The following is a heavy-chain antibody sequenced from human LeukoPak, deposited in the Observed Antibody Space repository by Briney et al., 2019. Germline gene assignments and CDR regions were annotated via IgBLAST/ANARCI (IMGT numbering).Heavy chain of an antibody. J-gene: IGHJ5*02. CDR1: GFTFSSYA. D-gene: IGHD2-21*02. CDR2: ISYDGSNK. CDR3: ARGLEVVTAISQGWFDP. V-gene: IGHV3-30-3*01. Sequence: RSLRLSCAASGFTFSSYAMHWVRQAPGKGLEWVAVISYDGSNKYYADSVKGRFTISRDNSKNTLYLQMNSLRAEDTAVYYCARGLEVVTAISQGWFDPWGQGTLVTVSS.